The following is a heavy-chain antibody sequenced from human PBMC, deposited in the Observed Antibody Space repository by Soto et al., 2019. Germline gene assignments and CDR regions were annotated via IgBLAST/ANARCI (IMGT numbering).Heavy chain of an antibody. CDR2: IYYNGRT. D-gene: IGHD3-3*01. CDR1: GGSITSGDHY. V-gene: IGHV4-30-4*01. J-gene: IGHJ6*02. Sequence: SETLSLTXTVSGGSITSGDHYWNWIRQPPGKGLEWIGYIYYNGRTYYNPSLKSRVSISVDTPKNQFSLKLSSLTAADTAVYYCARDQSGYRADYGLDVWGQGTTVTVSS. CDR3: ARDQSGYRADYGLDV.